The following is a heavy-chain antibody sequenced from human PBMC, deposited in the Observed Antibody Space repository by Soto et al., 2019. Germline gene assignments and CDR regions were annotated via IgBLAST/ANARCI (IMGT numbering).Heavy chain of an antibody. V-gene: IGHV3-30-3*01. D-gene: IGHD6-6*01. Sequence: GGSLRLSCAASGFTFSSYAMHWVRQAPGKGLEWVAVISYDGSNKYYADSVKGRFTISRDNSKNTLYLQMNSLRAEDTAVYYCASSGAAEYSSSEAYFDYWGQGTLVTIS. CDR1: GFTFSSYA. J-gene: IGHJ4*02. CDR3: ASSGAAEYSSSEAYFDY. CDR2: ISYDGSNK.